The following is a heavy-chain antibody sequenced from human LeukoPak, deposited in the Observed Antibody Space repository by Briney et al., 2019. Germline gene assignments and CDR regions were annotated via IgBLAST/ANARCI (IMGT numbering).Heavy chain of an antibody. V-gene: IGHV3-30-3*01. CDR3: ARDRSGSYYFNY. CDR1: GFIVSNNY. D-gene: IGHD1-26*01. Sequence: PGGSLRLSCVASGFIVSNNYMSWVRQAPGKGLEWVAVISYDGSNKYYADSVKGRFTISRDNSKNTLYLQMNSLRAEDTAVYYCARDRSGSYYFNYWGQGTLVTVSS. J-gene: IGHJ4*02. CDR2: ISYDGSNK.